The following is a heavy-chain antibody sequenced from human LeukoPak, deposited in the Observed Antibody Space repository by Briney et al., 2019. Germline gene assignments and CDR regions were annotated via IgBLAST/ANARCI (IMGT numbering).Heavy chain of an antibody. Sequence: PGRSLRLFCTASGFTFSSFSMNWLRQAPGKGLEWVSSISSSSSYIYYADSVKGRFTVSRDNGRRSLYLQINSLRAEDTAVYYCSRDLGGFGDYNFLSGSDYWGQGALVTVSS. CDR3: SRDLGGFGDYNFLSGSDY. J-gene: IGHJ4*02. V-gene: IGHV3-21*01. CDR2: ISSSSSYI. CDR1: GFTFSSFS. D-gene: IGHD3-3*01.